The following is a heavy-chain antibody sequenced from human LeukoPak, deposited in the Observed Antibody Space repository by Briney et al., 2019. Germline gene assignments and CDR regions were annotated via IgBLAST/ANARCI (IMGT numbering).Heavy chain of an antibody. V-gene: IGHV4-31*03. J-gene: IGHJ5*02. CDR1: GGSISSGGYY. Sequence: SETLSLTCTVSGGSISSGGYYWSWIRQHPGKGLEWIGYIYYSGSTYYNPSLKSRVTISVDTSKNQFSLKLSSVTAADTAVYYCARHRPYSSGWSQGYWFDPWGQGTLVTVSS. D-gene: IGHD6-19*01. CDR3: ARHRPYSSGWSQGYWFDP. CDR2: IYYSGST.